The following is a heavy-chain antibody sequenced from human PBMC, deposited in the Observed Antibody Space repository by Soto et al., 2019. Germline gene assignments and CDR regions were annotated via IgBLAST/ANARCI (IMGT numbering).Heavy chain of an antibody. J-gene: IGHJ6*01. D-gene: IGHD6-13*01. Sequence: AETLSLTCTVSVDSVGRGTNYCGWFRQAPGRGLEWIGYIFDAGTTNYNPSLESPVSISLDTAKNQVSLKLISVTAADTAIYYCARDRWGRADGLIYCYAMEVWGQGTSVSVSS. CDR3: ARDRWGRADGLIYCYAMEV. CDR1: VDSVGRGTNY. V-gene: IGHV4-61*01. CDR2: IFDAGTT.